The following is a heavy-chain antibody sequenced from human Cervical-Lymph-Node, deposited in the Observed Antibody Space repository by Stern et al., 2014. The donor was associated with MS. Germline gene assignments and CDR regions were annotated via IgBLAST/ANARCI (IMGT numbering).Heavy chain of an antibody. V-gene: IGHV3-74*02. Sequence: EVQLVESGGGLVQPGGSLRLPCAASGFTFSNYWMHWVRQAPGKGLVWVSRINSDGSSTSYADSVKGRFTISRDNAKNTLYLQMNSLRAEDTAVYYCARRGGNSGGYTYWGQGTLVTVSS. CDR2: INSDGSST. CDR1: GFTFSNYW. J-gene: IGHJ4*02. D-gene: IGHD6-19*01. CDR3: ARRGGNSGGYTY.